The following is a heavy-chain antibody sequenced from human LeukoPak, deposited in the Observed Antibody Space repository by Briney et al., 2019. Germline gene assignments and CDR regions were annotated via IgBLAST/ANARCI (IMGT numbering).Heavy chain of an antibody. CDR3: ARDLRPSWRSPLFFDY. Sequence: PSETLSLTCTVSGDSISSYYWTWIRQSPGKGLEWLGYIYYTGSTNYNPSLKSRVTISVDTSKNHFSLKLTSVTAADTAVYYCARDLRPSWRSPLFFDYWGQGTLVTVSS. CDR1: GDSISSYY. J-gene: IGHJ4*02. CDR2: IYYTGST. V-gene: IGHV4-59*13. D-gene: IGHD2-15*01.